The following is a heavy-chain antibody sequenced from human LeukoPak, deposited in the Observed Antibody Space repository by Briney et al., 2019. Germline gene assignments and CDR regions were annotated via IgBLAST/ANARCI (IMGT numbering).Heavy chain of an antibody. D-gene: IGHD3-22*01. Sequence: ASVKVSCKVSGYTLTELSMHWVRQAPGKRLEWMGGFDPEDGETIYAQKFQGRVTITADKSTSTAYMELSSLRSEDTAVYYCARTNDYYYDSSGYIDYWGQGTLVTVSS. CDR3: ARTNDYYYDSSGYIDY. J-gene: IGHJ4*02. V-gene: IGHV1-24*01. CDR1: GYTLTELS. CDR2: FDPEDGET.